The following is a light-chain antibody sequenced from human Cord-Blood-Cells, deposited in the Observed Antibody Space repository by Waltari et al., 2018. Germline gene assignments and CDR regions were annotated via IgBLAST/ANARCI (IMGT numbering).Light chain of an antibody. CDR1: QSISSY. J-gene: IGKJ4*01. V-gene: IGKV1-39*01. CDR3: QQSYSTLLT. CDR2: AAS. Sequence: DIQMTPSPSSLSASVGARVTITCRASQSISSYLNWYQQKPGKAPKLLIYAASSLQSGVPSRFSGSGSGTDFTLTISSLQPEDFATYYCQQSYSTLLTFGGGTKVEIK.